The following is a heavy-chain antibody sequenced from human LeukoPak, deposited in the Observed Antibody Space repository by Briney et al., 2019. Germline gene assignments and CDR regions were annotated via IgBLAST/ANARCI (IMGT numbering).Heavy chain of an antibody. CDR3: AKDRRDGSTITGAFDI. CDR2: ISYDRSNK. CDR1: GFTFSSYG. J-gene: IGHJ3*02. Sequence: GRSLRLSCAASGFTFSSYGMHWVRQAPGKGLEWVAVISYDRSNKYYADSVKGRFTISRDNSKNTLYLQMNSLRAEDTAVYYCAKDRRDGSTITGAFDIWGQGTMVTVSS. D-gene: IGHD5-24*01. V-gene: IGHV3-30*18.